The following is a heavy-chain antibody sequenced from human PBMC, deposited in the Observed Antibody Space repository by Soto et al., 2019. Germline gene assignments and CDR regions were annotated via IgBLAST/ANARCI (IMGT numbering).Heavy chain of an antibody. J-gene: IGHJ4*02. CDR2: INPSGGST. CDR1: GYTFTSYY. CDR3: AREGFGREMDTIDSSGYYYY. Sequence: ASVKVSCKASGYTFTSYYMHWVRQAPGQGLEWMGIINPSGGSTSYAQKFQGRVTMTRDTSTSTVYMELSSLRSEDTAVYYCAREGFGREMDTIDSSGYYYYWGQGTLVTVSS. D-gene: IGHD3-22*01. V-gene: IGHV1-46*01.